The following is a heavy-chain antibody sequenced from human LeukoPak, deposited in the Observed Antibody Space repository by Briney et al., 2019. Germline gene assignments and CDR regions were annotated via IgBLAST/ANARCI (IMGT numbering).Heavy chain of an antibody. CDR3: ARELPREVTLDY. CDR2: IFTEGSTT. J-gene: IGHJ4*01. CDR1: EFNFFSYG. V-gene: IGHV3-74*01. Sequence: SGGSLRLSCVASEFNFFSYGMQWVRQAPGKGLVWVSRIFTEGSTTSYADSVKGRFTISRDNAKNTLYLQLNSLRAEDTAVYYCARELPREVTLDYWGQGTLVTVSP. D-gene: IGHD2-21*02.